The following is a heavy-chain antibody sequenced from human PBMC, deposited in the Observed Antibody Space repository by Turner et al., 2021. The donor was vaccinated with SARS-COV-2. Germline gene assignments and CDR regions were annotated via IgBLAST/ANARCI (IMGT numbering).Heavy chain of an antibody. D-gene: IGHD3-22*01. CDR1: GLTFSRSW. Sequence: EVQLVESGGGLVQPGGSLRLSCAASGLTFSRSWMSWVRQAPGKGLEWVANIKQDGSEKYYVDSVKGRFTISRDNAKNSLYLQMNSLRAEDTAVYYCARDRFYHDSSGYFINWFDPWGQGTLVTVFS. V-gene: IGHV3-7*03. J-gene: IGHJ5*02. CDR3: ARDRFYHDSSGYFINWFDP. CDR2: IKQDGSEK.